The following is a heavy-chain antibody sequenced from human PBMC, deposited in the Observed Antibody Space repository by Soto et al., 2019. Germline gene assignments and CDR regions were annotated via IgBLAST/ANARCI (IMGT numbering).Heavy chain of an antibody. CDR3: ARGSSSSYCFDY. CDR2: INPNSGGT. J-gene: IGHJ4*02. CDR1: GYTFTGYY. Sequence: QVQLEQSGAEVKKPGASVKVSCKASGYTFTGYYMHWVRQAPGQGLEWMGWINPNSGGTNYAQKFQGWVTMTRDTAISTAYMALSRLRSDDTAVYYCARGSSSSYCFDYWGQGTLVTVSS. D-gene: IGHD6-6*01. V-gene: IGHV1-2*04.